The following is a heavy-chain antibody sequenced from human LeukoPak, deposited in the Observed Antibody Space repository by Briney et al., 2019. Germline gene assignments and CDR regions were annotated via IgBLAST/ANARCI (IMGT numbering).Heavy chain of an antibody. J-gene: IGHJ6*02. CDR2: ISYDGSNK. V-gene: IGHV3-30*03. Sequence: PGGSLRLSCAASGFTFSSYGMHWVRQAPGKGLEWVAVISYDGSNKYYADSVKGRFTISRDNSKNSLYLQMNSLRGEDTAVYYCARDRGDFWNPSGGMDVWGQGTTVTVSS. CDR1: GFTFSSYG. CDR3: ARDRGDFWNPSGGMDV. D-gene: IGHD3-3*01.